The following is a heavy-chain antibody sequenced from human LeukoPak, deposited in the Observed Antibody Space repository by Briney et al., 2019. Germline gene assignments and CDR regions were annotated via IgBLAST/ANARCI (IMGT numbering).Heavy chain of an antibody. Sequence: GGSLRLSCAASGFTFSSYGMSWVRQAPGKGLEWVSAISGSGGSTYYADSVKGRFTISRDNSKNTLYLQMNSLRAEDTAVYYCAKSVLLWFGGSYYFDYWGQGTLVTVSS. CDR2: ISGSGGST. CDR1: GFTFSSYG. V-gene: IGHV3-23*01. D-gene: IGHD3-10*01. CDR3: AKSVLLWFGGSYYFDY. J-gene: IGHJ4*02.